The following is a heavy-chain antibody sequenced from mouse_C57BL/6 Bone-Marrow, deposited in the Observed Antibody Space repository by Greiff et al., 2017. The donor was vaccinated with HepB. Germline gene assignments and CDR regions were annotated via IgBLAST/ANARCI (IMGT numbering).Heavy chain of an antibody. CDR3: AREGAAHWYFDV. D-gene: IGHD3-1*01. CDR1: GYSITSGYD. V-gene: IGHV3-1*01. J-gene: IGHJ1*03. CDR2: ISYSGST. Sequence: EVKLVESGPGMVKPSQSLSLTCTVTGYSITSGYDWHWIRHFPGNKLEWMGYISYSGSTNYNPSLKSRISITHDTSKNHFFLKLNSVTTEDTATYYCAREGAAHWYFDVWGTGTTVTVSS.